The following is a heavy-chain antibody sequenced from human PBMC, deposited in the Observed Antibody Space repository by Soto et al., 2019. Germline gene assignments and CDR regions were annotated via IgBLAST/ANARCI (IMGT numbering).Heavy chain of an antibody. CDR3: AKSRDAYNFYFYCGMDV. V-gene: IGHV3-30*18. J-gene: IGHJ6*02. Sequence: PGESLRLSCAASGFTSSDYGMRWVRQTPGTGMELVALILYDGSNKNYADSVKSRFTISRDNSKNTLYMQVSTLRAEDPAVYYCAKSRDAYNFYFYCGMDVWGQGTSVTVSS. CDR2: ILYDGSNK. D-gene: IGHD1-1*01. CDR1: GFTSSDYG.